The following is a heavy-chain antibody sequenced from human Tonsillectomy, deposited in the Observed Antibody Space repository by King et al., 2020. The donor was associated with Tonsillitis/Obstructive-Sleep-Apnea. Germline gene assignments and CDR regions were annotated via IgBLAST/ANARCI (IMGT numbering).Heavy chain of an antibody. CDR3: ARDGKNSGVKRGVYLDY. V-gene: IGHV3-33*01. J-gene: IGHJ4*02. Sequence: VQLVESGGGVVQPGRSLRLSCAASGFTFSSYGMHWVRQAPGKGLEWVAVIWYDGSNKYYADSVKGRFTISRDNSKNTLYLQMNSLRAEDTAVYYCARDGKNSGVKRGVYLDYWGQGTLGTVSS. CDR1: GFTFSSYG. D-gene: IGHD4-17*01. CDR2: IWYDGSNK.